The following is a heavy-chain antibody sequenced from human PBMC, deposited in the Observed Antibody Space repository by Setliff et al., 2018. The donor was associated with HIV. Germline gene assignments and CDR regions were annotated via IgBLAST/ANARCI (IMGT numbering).Heavy chain of an antibody. CDR2: INPNNGDT. Sequence: GASVKVSCKASGYTFTNYYIHWVRQAPGQGLEWMGWINPNNGDTNYAQKFQGRVNMTRDSSITTVYLTVSRLTSDDTAVYYCASSEGLWSPAAYWGQGTLVTV. V-gene: IGHV1-2*02. D-gene: IGHD3-3*01. CDR3: ASSEGLWSPAAY. J-gene: IGHJ4*02. CDR1: GYTFTNYY.